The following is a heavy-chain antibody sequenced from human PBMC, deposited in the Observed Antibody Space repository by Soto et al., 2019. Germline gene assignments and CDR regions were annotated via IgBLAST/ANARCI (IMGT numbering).Heavy chain of an antibody. V-gene: IGHV1-69*01. D-gene: IGHD2-2*01. CDR3: ASGILVVPAAMIYYYYGMYV. Sequence: QVQLVQSGAEVKKPGSSVKVSCKASGGTFSSYAISWVRQAPGQGLEWMGGIIPIFGTANYAQKFQGRVTITADESTSTAYMELIRLRSEYTAVYYCASGILVVPAAMIYYYYGMYVCGKGTTVTVSS. CDR2: IIPIFGTA. CDR1: GGTFSSYA. J-gene: IGHJ6*04.